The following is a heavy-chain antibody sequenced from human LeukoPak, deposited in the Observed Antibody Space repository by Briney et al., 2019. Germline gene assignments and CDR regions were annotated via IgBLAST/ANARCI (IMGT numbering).Heavy chain of an antibody. D-gene: IGHD6-6*01. J-gene: IGHJ4*02. CDR2: IYYSGST. V-gene: IGHV4-59*01. CDR1: GGSISSYY. Sequence: SETLSLTCTVSGGSISSYYWSWIRQPPGKGLEWIGYIYYSGSTNYNPSLKSRATISVDTSKNQFSLKLSSVTAADTAVYYCARGGGPYSSSSIDYWGQGTLVTVSS. CDR3: ARGGGPYSSSSIDY.